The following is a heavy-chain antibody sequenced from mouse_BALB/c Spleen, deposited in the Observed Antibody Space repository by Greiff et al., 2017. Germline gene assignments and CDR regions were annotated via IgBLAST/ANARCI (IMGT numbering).Heavy chain of an antibody. CDR1: GYSITSDYA. CDR3: ARNDGYYGDYAMDY. D-gene: IGHD2-3*01. V-gene: IGHV3-2*02. CDR2: ISYSGST. Sequence: VQLQQSGPGLVKPSQSLSLTCTVTGYSITSDYAWNWIRQFPGNKLEWMGYISYSGSTSYNPSLKSRISITRDTSKNQFFLQLNSVTTEDTATYYCARNDGYYGDYAMDYWGQGTSVTVSS. J-gene: IGHJ4*01.